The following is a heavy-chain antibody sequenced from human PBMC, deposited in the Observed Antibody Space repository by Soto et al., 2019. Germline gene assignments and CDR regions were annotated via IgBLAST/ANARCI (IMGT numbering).Heavy chain of an antibody. CDR2: ISAYNGNT. V-gene: IGHV1-18*01. D-gene: IGHD6-19*01. Sequence: ASVKVSCKASGYTFTSYGISWVRQAPGQGLEWMGWISAYNGNTNYAQKLKGRVTMTTDTSTSTAYMKMRSLRSDDTAVYYCARDEYSSGWFDYWGQGTLVTVSS. CDR1: GYTFTSYG. J-gene: IGHJ4*02. CDR3: ARDEYSSGWFDY.